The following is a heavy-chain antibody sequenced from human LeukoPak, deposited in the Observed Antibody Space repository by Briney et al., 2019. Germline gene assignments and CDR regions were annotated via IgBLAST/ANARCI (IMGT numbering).Heavy chain of an antibody. Sequence: NPSGTLSLTCTVSGGSISSSTYYWGWIRQAPGKGLEWIGSIYYSGSTYYNPSLKSRVTISVDTSKNQFSLKLSSVTAADTAVYYCARDVQGAYCSSTSCYNWFDPWGQGTLVTVSS. CDR3: ARDVQGAYCSSTSCYNWFDP. V-gene: IGHV4-39*07. D-gene: IGHD2-2*01. CDR1: GGSISSSTYY. CDR2: IYYSGST. J-gene: IGHJ5*02.